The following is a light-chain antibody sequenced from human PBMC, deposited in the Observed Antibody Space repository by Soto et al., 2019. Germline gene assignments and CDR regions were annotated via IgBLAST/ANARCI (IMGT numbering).Light chain of an antibody. CDR2: GAS. Sequence: EIVMTQSPATLSVSPGERATLSCRASQSFSSNLAWYQQKPGQAPRLLIYGASTRATGIPARFSGSGSGTEFTLTISSLQSEDFAVYYCQQYNDWPYTFGQGTQREIK. J-gene: IGKJ2*01. CDR3: QQYNDWPYT. V-gene: IGKV3-15*01. CDR1: QSFSSN.